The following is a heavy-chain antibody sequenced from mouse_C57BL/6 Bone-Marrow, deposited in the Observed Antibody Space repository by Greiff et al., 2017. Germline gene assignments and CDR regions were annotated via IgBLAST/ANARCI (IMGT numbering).Heavy chain of an antibody. V-gene: IGHV1-64*01. CDR1: GYTFTSYW. CDR3: ARPAYFDV. CDR2: IHPNSGST. J-gene: IGHJ1*03. Sequence: VQLQQPGAELVKPGASVKLSCKASGYTFTSYWMHWVKQRPGQGLEWIGMIHPNSGSTNYNEKFKGKATLTVDKSSSTSYMQLSSLTSEDSAVYYCARPAYFDVWGTGTTVTVSS.